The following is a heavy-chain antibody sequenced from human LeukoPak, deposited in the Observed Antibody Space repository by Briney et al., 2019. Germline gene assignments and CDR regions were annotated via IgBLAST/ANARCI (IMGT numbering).Heavy chain of an antibody. Sequence: GASVTVSFKASTYTFTRYGISWVRQAPGQGLEWMGWISGYNGNTNYSQKFLGRVSMTADTATSTAYMELRSLTSDDTAMYYCARSGRGTYYYFDLWGQGTLVTVSS. CDR3: ARSGRGTYYYFDL. CDR1: TYTFTRYG. J-gene: IGHJ4*02. CDR2: ISGYNGNT. D-gene: IGHD5-12*01. V-gene: IGHV1-18*01.